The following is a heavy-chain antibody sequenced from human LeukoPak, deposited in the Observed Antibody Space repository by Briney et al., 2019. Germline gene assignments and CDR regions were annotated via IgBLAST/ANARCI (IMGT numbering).Heavy chain of an antibody. D-gene: IGHD1-26*01. CDR1: GFTFSGST. J-gene: IGHJ4*02. CDR3: TRSAGGTFDY. Sequence: GGSLRLSCAASGFTFSGSTMHWVRQASGKGLEWVGRIRTKVNSDATAYAASVTGRFTISRDDSKNTAYLQMNSLKTEDTAVYYCTRSAGGTFDYWAQGTLVTVSS. CDR2: IRTKVNSDAT. V-gene: IGHV3-73*01.